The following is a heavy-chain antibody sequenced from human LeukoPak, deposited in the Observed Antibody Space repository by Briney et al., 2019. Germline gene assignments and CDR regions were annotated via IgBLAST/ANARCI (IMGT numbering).Heavy chain of an antibody. D-gene: IGHD3-10*01. J-gene: IGHJ4*02. CDR3: ARGLGFGELLYSPPYYFDY. CDR1: GYTFTSYG. V-gene: IGHV1-18*01. Sequence: GASVKASCKASGYTFTSYGISWVRQAPGQGLEWMGWISAYNGNTNYAQKLQGRVTMTTDTSTSTAYMELRSLRSDDTAVYYCARGLGFGELLYSPPYYFDYWGQGTLVTVSS. CDR2: ISAYNGNT.